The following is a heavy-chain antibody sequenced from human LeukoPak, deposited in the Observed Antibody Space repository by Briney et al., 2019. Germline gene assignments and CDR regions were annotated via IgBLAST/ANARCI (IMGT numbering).Heavy chain of an antibody. CDR1: GFTFSSYG. CDR3: ARGGYGAYYFDL. CDR2: INSDGIRT. J-gene: IGHJ2*01. Sequence: GGSLRLSCAASGFTFSSYGMHWVRQAPGKGLVWVSRINSDGIRTNYADSVKGRFTISRDNAENTLYLQMNSLRAEDTAVYYCARGGYGAYYFDLWGRGTLVTVSP. V-gene: IGHV3-74*01. D-gene: IGHD4-17*01.